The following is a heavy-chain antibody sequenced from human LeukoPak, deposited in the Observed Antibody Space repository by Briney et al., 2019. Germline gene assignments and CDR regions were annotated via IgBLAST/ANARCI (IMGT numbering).Heavy chain of an antibody. J-gene: IGHJ6*02. V-gene: IGHV3-7*01. CDR3: ARELYYYDSSGRYGMDV. Sequence: PGGSLRLSCAASGFTFSSYWMSWVRQAPGKGLEWVANIKQDGSEKYYVDSVKGRFTISRDNAKNSLYLQMNSLRAEDTAVYYCARELYYYDSSGRYGMDVWGQGTTVTVSS. CDR2: IKQDGSEK. D-gene: IGHD3-22*01. CDR1: GFTFSSYW.